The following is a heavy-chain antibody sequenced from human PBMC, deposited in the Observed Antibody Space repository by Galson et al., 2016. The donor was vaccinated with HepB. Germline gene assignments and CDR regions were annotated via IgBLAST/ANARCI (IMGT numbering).Heavy chain of an antibody. Sequence: PALVKPTQSLTLTCTFSGFSLNTGEMRVSWIRQPPGKALEWLAITDWDDDRSYRTSLKTRLTISKDTSKNQVVLIMTNMQPVDTATYYCAWSIWFGESYGAFDTWGQGTMVTVSS. J-gene: IGHJ3*02. D-gene: IGHD3-10*01. V-gene: IGHV2-70*01. CDR1: GFSLNTGEMR. CDR2: TDWDDDR. CDR3: AWSIWFGESYGAFDT.